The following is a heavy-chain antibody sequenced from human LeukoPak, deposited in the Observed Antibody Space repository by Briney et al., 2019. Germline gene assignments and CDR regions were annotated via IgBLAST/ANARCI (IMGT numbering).Heavy chain of an antibody. Sequence: PGGSLRLSCAVSGLSFSSYWMDWVRQVGGRWLVWVSRINSDGSRTNYADSVKGRFTISRDNAKSTLYLQMNSLRAEDTAVYHCARGYSNRFDHWGQGILVTVSS. V-gene: IGHV3-74*01. D-gene: IGHD1-14*01. CDR1: GLSFSSYW. CDR2: INSDGSRT. J-gene: IGHJ4*02. CDR3: ARGYSNRFDH.